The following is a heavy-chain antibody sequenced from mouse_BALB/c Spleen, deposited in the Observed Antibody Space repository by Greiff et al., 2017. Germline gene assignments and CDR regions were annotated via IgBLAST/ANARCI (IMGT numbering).Heavy chain of an antibody. CDR2: INPGSGGT. CDR1: GYAFTNYL. J-gene: IGHJ4*01. CDR3: ARRRDYYDYGDYAMDY. Sequence: QVQLKQSGAELVRPGTSVKVSCKASGYAFTNYLIEWVKQRPGQGLEWIGVINPGSGGTNYNEKFKGKATLTADKSSSTAYMQLSSLTSDDSAVYFCARRRDYYDYGDYAMDYWGQGTSVTVSS. D-gene: IGHD2-4*01. V-gene: IGHV1-54*01.